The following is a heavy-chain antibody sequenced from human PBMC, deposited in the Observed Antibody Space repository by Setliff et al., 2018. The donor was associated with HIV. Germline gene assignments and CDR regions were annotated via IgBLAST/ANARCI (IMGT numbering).Heavy chain of an antibody. J-gene: IGHJ4*02. D-gene: IGHD3-22*01. CDR3: ARGRSRYYYDGSGYYVDY. CDR2: IYYIGNT. V-gene: IGHV4-59*01. CDR1: GGSISGYY. Sequence: KPSETLSLTCTVSGGSISGYYWSWIRQPPGKGLEWIGYIYYIGNTNYNPSLKGRVTLSADTSKNQLSLKLSSVTAADTAVYYCARGRSRYYYDGSGYYVDYWGQGTLVTVSS.